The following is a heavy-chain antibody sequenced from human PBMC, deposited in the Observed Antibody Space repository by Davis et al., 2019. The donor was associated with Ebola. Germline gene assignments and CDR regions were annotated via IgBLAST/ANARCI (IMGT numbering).Heavy chain of an antibody. Sequence: GESLKIPCAASGFTVSSYGMNWVRQAPGKGLEWISYITSSGSAIYYADSVRGRFTISRDNAKNSLYLQMTSLTAEDTALYYCARDRYYYGGTGTFDYWGQGTLVTVSS. J-gene: IGHJ4*02. CDR3: ARDRYYYGGTGTFDY. V-gene: IGHV3-48*03. D-gene: IGHD3-10*01. CDR2: ITSSGSAI. CDR1: GFTVSSYG.